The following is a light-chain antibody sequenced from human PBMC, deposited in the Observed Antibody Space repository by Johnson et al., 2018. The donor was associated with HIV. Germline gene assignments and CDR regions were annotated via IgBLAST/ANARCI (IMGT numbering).Light chain of an antibody. J-gene: IGLJ1*01. CDR3: GTWDSSLGASYV. V-gene: IGLV1-51*02. CDR2: ENN. Sequence: QSVLTQSPSVSAAPGQKVTISCSGSSSNIGSNFVSWYQQLPGTAPKVLIYENNERPSGIPDRFSGSRSGTSATLGITGLQTGDEADYYCGTWDSSLGASYVFGTGTKVTVL. CDR1: SSNIGSNF.